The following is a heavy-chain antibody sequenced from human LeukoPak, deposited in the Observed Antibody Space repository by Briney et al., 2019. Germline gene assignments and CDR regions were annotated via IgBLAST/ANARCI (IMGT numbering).Heavy chain of an antibody. Sequence: GGSLRLSCAASEFSVGSNYTTWVRQAPGKGLEWVSGITGRGESTYYADSVKGRFTISRDNSKNTLYLQMNSLRAGDTAIYYCAKDRRLASFDYGGQGTLVTVSS. V-gene: IGHV3-23*01. J-gene: IGHJ4*02. CDR2: ITGRGEST. CDR3: AKDRRLASFDY. D-gene: IGHD6-25*01. CDR1: EFSVGSNY.